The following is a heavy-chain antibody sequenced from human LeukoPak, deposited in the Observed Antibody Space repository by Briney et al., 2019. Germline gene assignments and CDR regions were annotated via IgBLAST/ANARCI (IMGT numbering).Heavy chain of an antibody. D-gene: IGHD1-14*01. CDR1: GFAFSSLG. Sequence: GGSLRLSCSASGFAFSSLGMHWVRQAPGKGLEHVSTIGSDGDSTYYADSVKDRFTISRDNSKNALYLQMTSLRPEDSAVYYCVSPVFINYWGQGTLVTVSS. CDR2: IGSDGDST. CDR3: VSPVFINY. J-gene: IGHJ4*01. V-gene: IGHV3-64D*06.